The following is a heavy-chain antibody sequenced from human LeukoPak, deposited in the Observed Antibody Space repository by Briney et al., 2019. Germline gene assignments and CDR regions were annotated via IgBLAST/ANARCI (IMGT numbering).Heavy chain of an antibody. D-gene: IGHD6-13*01. Sequence: GGSLRLSCAASGFTFSSYEMNWVRQAPGKGLEWVSYISSSGSTIYYADSVKGRFTISRDNSRNTLYLQMNSLSAEDTAVYYCAKDAAGPEYWGQGTLVAVSS. V-gene: IGHV3-48*03. J-gene: IGHJ4*02. CDR2: ISSSGSTI. CDR1: GFTFSSYE. CDR3: AKDAAGPEY.